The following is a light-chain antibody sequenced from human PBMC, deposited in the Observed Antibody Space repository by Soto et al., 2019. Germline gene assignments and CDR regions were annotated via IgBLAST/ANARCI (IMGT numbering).Light chain of an antibody. CDR1: SSNIGSNY. CDR2: SNN. CDR3: SSYAGGKNFYV. Sequence: QSVLTQPPSASGTPGQRVTISCSGSSSNIGSNYVYWYQQLPGTAPKLLIFSNNQRPSGVPDRFSGSKSGTSASLAISGLRSEDEADYYCSSYAGGKNFYVFGTGTKLTVL. V-gene: IGLV1-47*02. J-gene: IGLJ1*01.